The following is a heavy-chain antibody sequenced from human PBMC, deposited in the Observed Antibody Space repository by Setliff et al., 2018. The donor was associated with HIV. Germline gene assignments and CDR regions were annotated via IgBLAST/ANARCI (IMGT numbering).Heavy chain of an antibody. Sequence: EASVKVSCKASGYSFTGYYMHWVRQAPGQGLEWMGWMNPSTGGTRFAQKFQGRVTMTRDTFITTAYMELSSLRSDDTAVYYCATARRDYYDRGRRSHYYIDVWGKGTTVTVSS. J-gene: IGHJ6*03. D-gene: IGHD3-22*01. CDR3: ATARRDYYDRGRRSHYYIDV. CDR2: MNPSTGGT. CDR1: GYSFTGYY. V-gene: IGHV1-2*02.